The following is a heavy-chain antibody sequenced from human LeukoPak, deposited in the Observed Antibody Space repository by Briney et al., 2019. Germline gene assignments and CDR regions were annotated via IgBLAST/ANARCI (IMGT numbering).Heavy chain of an antibody. D-gene: IGHD3-10*01. V-gene: IGHV3-33*01. CDR3: ARVGDHFHWYLDL. CDR2: TRFDGSIK. J-gene: IGHJ2*01. Sequence: GGSLRLSCAVSGFIFSDYGFHWVRQAPGKGLEWVAVTRFDGSIKQYADSVKGRFTISRDDSKNTLYLQMNSLKSEDTAVYYCARVGDHFHWYLDLWGRGTLVTVSS. CDR1: GFIFSDYG.